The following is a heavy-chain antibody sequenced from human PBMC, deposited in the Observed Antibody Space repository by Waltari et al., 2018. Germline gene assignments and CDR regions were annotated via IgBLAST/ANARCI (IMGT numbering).Heavy chain of an antibody. CDR1: GYSLGDLS. CDR3: ATDPVSGRHRDY. V-gene: IGHV1-24*01. CDR2: FDSENGEP. D-gene: IGHD6-19*01. J-gene: IGHJ4*02. Sequence: QVQLVQSGAEVKKARASVTVSCAVSGYSLGDLSITWVRQAPGKGLEWMGGFDSENGEPVYAQKFQGRVTMTEDTSKDIAYMELSRLRSEDTAVYFCATDPVSGRHRDYWGQGTLVTVSS.